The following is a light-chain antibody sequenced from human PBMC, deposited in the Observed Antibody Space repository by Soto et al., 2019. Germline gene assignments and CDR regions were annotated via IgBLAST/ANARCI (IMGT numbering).Light chain of an antibody. CDR1: SGHSSYI. CDR3: ETWDSNTHTV. V-gene: IGLV4-60*02. J-gene: IGLJ3*02. Sequence: QSVLTQSSSASASLGSSVKLTCTLSSGHSSYIIAWHQQQPGKAPRYLMKLEGSGSYNKGSGVPDRFSGSSSGADRYLTIPHLQFEDEADYYRETWDSNTHTVFGGGTKLTVL. CDR2: LEGSGSY.